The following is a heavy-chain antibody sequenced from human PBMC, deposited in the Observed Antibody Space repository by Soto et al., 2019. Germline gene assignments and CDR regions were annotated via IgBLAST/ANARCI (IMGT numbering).Heavy chain of an antibody. CDR3: ARELAPAVLRLPYFDY. V-gene: IGHV4-61*08. CDR2: ISHNGNT. CDR1: GGSVNSGACS. J-gene: IGHJ4*02. Sequence: SETLCLTCTVSGGSVNSGACSWSWIRQPPGKGLQWIGYISHNGNTRYNPSLNNRVTISVDTSKNQFSLHLNSVTAADTAAYYCARELAPAVLRLPYFDYWGQGTLVTVSS. D-gene: IGHD2-2*01.